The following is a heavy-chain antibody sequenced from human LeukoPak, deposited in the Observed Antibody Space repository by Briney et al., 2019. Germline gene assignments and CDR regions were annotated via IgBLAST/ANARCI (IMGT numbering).Heavy chain of an antibody. CDR1: GFTFSSYG. V-gene: IGHV3-30*18. D-gene: IGHD3-3*01. J-gene: IGHJ4*02. CDR3: AKDHYDFWSGYYFDY. CDR2: IWYDGSNK. Sequence: PGRSLRLSCAASGFTFSSYGMHWVRQAPGKGLEWVAVIWYDGSNKYYADSVKGRFTISRDNSKNTLYLQMNSLRAEDTAVYYCAKDHYDFWSGYYFDYWGQGTLVTVSS.